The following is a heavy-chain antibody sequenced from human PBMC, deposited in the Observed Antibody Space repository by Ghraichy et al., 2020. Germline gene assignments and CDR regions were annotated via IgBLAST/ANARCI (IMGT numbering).Heavy chain of an antibody. CDR2: IYHSGST. Sequence: SETLSLTCAVSGGSISSGGYSWSWIRQPPGKGLEWIGYIYHSGSTYYNPSLKSRVTISVDRPKNQFSLKLSSVTAADTAVYYCARDSRDTAKGVYYFDYWGQGTLVTVSS. V-gene: IGHV4-30-2*01. CDR3: ARDSRDTAKGVYYFDY. J-gene: IGHJ4*02. CDR1: GGSISSGGYS. D-gene: IGHD5-18*01.